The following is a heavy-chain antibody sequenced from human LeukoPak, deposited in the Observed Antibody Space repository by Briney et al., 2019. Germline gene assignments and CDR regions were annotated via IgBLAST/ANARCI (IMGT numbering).Heavy chain of an antibody. CDR1: GGSISSYY. J-gene: IGHJ6*03. Sequence: PSETLSLTCTVSGGSISSYYWSWIRQPAGKGLEWIGRIYTSGSTNYNPSLKSRVTMSVDTSKNQFSLKLSSVTAADTAVYYCATATYSNYSYYYYMDVWGKGTTVTISS. D-gene: IGHD4-11*01. CDR2: IYTSGST. V-gene: IGHV4-4*07. CDR3: ATATYSNYSYYYYMDV.